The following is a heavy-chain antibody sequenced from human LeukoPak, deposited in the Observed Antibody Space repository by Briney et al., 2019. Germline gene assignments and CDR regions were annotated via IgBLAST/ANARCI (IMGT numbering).Heavy chain of an antibody. Sequence: SETLSLTCTVYGGSFSGYYWSWIRQPPGKGLEWIGEINHSGSTNYNPSLKSRVTISVDTSKNQFSLKLSSVTAADTAVYYCARETERAFDYWGQGTLVTVSS. CDR3: ARETERAFDY. CDR2: INHSGST. D-gene: IGHD1-1*01. J-gene: IGHJ4*02. CDR1: GGSFSGYY. V-gene: IGHV4-34*01.